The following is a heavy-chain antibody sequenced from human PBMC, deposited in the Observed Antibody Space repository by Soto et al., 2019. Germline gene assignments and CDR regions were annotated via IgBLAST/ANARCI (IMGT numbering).Heavy chain of an antibody. CDR3: ARQSEYYYASGRAAPLYGMDV. V-gene: IGHV4-34*01. CDR1: GGSFSGYY. J-gene: IGHJ6*02. D-gene: IGHD3-10*01. CDR2: INHSGST. Sequence: SETLSLTCAVYGGSFSGYYWTWIRQPPGTGLEWIGEINHSGSTNYNPSLKSRVTISVDASKNQFSLKLTSVTAADTAVYFCARQSEYYYASGRAAPLYGMDVWGQGTTVTVSS.